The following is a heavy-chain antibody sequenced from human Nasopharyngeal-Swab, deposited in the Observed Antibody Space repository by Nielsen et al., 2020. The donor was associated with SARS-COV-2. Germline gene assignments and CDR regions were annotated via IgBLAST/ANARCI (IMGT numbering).Heavy chain of an antibody. J-gene: IGHJ6*03. CDR3: ARQGVFVPAYFHQYYMDA. CDR2: IKQDGSEK. D-gene: IGHD3-16*02. CDR1: GFSFSTYW. V-gene: IGHV3-7*03. Sequence: GESLKISCAASGFSFSTYWMTWVRQAPGKGLEWVANIKQDGSEKYYVDSVKGRFTVSRDNPKNLLYLQVNSLGAEDTAVYYCARQGVFVPAYFHQYYMDAWGKGTTVTVSS.